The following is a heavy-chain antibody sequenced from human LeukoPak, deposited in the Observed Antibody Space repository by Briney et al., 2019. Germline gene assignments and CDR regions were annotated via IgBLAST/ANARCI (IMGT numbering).Heavy chain of an antibody. CDR2: IYSGGNT. CDR3: ARRVMSSHAFDI. D-gene: IGHD3-16*01. CDR1: GFTVSSNY. V-gene: IGHV3-53*05. Sequence: GGSLRLSSAVSGFTVSSNYMSWVRQAPGKGLEWVSVIYSGGNTYYANSVKGRFTISRDNSKNTLYLQMNSLRAEDTAVYYCARRVMSSHAFDIWGQGTMVTVSS. J-gene: IGHJ3*02.